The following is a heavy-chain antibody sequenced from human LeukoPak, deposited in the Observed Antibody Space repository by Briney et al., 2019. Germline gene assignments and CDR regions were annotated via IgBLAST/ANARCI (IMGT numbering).Heavy chain of an antibody. V-gene: IGHV1-2*02. D-gene: IGHD2-2*01. Sequence: GASVKVSCKASGYTFTGYYMHWVRQAPGQGLEWMGWINPNSGGTNYAQKFQGRVTMTRDTSISTAYMELSRLRSDDTAVYYCARDSFPFIVVVPAAVNWFDLWGQGTLVTVSS. J-gene: IGHJ5*02. CDR1: GYTFTGYY. CDR2: INPNSGGT. CDR3: ARDSFPFIVVVPAAVNWFDL.